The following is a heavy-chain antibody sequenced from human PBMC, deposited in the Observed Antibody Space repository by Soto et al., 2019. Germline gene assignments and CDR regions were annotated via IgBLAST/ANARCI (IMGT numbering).Heavy chain of an antibody. V-gene: IGHV4-59*01. D-gene: IGHD6-13*01. CDR1: GGSISSYY. CDR2: IYYSGST. Sequence: SETLSLTCTVSGGSISSYYWSWIRQPPGKGLEWIGYIYYSGSTNYNPSLKSRVTISVDTSKNQFSLKLSSVTAADTAVYYCARDHGLAAAGIGRWFDPWGQGTLVTVSS. CDR3: ARDHGLAAAGIGRWFDP. J-gene: IGHJ5*02.